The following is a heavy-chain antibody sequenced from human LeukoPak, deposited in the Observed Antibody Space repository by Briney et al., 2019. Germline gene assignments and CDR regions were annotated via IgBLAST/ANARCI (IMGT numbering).Heavy chain of an antibody. CDR1: GGSISSYY. V-gene: IGHV4-59*01. CDR3: ARVLGYSYGYPFDY. D-gene: IGHD5-18*01. J-gene: IGHJ4*02. Sequence: SETLSLTCTVSGGSISSYYWSWIRQPPGRGLEWIGYIHYSGSTNYNPSLKSRVTISLDTSKNQFSLKLSSVTAADTAVYYCARVLGYSYGYPFDYWGQGTLVTVSS. CDR2: IHYSGST.